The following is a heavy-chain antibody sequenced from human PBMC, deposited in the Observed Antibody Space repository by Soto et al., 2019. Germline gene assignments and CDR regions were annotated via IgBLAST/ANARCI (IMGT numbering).Heavy chain of an antibody. CDR1: CGSISSYY. CDR2: IYYSGST. D-gene: IGHD4-17*01. Sequence: SETLSLTCNLSCGSISSYYWSSIRQPPGKGLDWIEYIYYSGSTKYNPSLKSRVTISVDTSKNQFSLKLSSVTAADTAVYYCARVNGEHFDYWGQGTLVTVS. CDR3: ARVNGEHFDY. V-gene: IGHV4-59*01. J-gene: IGHJ4*02.